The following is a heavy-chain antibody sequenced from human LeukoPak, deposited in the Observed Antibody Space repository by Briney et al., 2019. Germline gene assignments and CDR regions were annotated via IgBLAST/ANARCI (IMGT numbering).Heavy chain of an antibody. Sequence: PSETLSLTCTVSGGSISSYYWSWIRQPPGKGLEWIGYIYYSGSTYYNPSLKSRVTISVDTSKNQFSLKLSSVTAADTAVYYCARDVIVVVPAAITTTDYYGMDVWGQGTTVTVSS. J-gene: IGHJ6*02. CDR1: GGSISSYY. CDR3: ARDVIVVVPAAITTTDYYGMDV. CDR2: IYYSGST. V-gene: IGHV4-59*12. D-gene: IGHD2-2*02.